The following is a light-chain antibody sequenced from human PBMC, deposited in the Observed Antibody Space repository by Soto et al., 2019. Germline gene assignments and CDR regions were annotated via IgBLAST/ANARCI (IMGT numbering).Light chain of an antibody. CDR1: QRVSSGY. J-gene: IGKJ1*01. CDR3: QQYETFSGT. V-gene: IGKV3-20*01. CDR2: GAS. Sequence: EIVLTQSPGTLSLSPGERATLSCRASQRVSSGYLAWYQQKPGQAPRLLIYGASNRATDIPDRFSGRGSGTDFTLTISRLEPEDFAVYYCQQYETFSGTFGPGTKVEI.